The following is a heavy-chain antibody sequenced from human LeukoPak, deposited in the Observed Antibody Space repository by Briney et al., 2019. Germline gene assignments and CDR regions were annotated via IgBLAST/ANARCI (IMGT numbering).Heavy chain of an antibody. J-gene: IGHJ4*02. CDR3: ASVYSSSWFFSFDY. Sequence: ASVKVSCKASGYTFTGYYMHWVRQAPGQGLEWMGWINPNSGGTNYAQKFQGRVTMTRDTSISTAYMELSRLRSEDTAVYYCASVYSSSWFFSFDYWGQGTLVTVSS. CDR1: GYTFTGYY. CDR2: INPNSGGT. D-gene: IGHD6-13*01. V-gene: IGHV1-2*02.